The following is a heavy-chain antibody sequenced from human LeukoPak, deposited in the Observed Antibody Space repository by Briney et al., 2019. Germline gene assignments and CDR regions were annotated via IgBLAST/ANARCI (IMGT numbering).Heavy chain of an antibody. CDR1: GGSISSYY. J-gene: IGHJ6*02. V-gene: IGHV4-59*08. CDR3: ARHSYNYYGLDV. Sequence: SETLSLTCTVSGGSISSYYWSWIRQPPGKGLKWIGSIYYSGSTNYNPSLKSRVTMSVDTSNNHLSLRLTSVTAADTALYYCARHSYNYYGLDVWGQGTTITVSS. CDR2: IYYSGST.